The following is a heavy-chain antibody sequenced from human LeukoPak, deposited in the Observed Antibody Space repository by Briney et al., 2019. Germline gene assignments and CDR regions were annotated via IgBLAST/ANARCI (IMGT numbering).Heavy chain of an antibody. Sequence: PWASVTVSCKASGYTFTSHDINWVRQATGQGLEWMGWMNPNSGYTGYEQKFQGRVTITADKSTSTAYMELSSLRSEDTAVYYCARGLGSVVVPAVDAFDIWGQGTMVTVSS. CDR2: MNPNSGYT. CDR3: ARGLGSVVVPAVDAFDI. J-gene: IGHJ3*02. CDR1: GYTFTSHD. D-gene: IGHD2-2*01. V-gene: IGHV1-8*01.